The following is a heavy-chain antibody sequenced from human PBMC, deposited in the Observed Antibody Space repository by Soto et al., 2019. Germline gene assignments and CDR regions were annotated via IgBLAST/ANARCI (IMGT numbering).Heavy chain of an antibody. CDR1: GFTFDDYA. V-gene: IGHV3-9*01. CDR3: AKGKGEYCSGGSCYSHYYYGMDV. CDR2: ISWNSGSI. J-gene: IGHJ6*02. D-gene: IGHD2-15*01. Sequence: PGGSLRLSCAASGFTFDDYAMHWVRQAPGKGLEWLSGISWNSGSIGYADSVKGRFTISRDNAKNSLYLQMNSLRAEDTALYYCAKGKGEYCSGGSCYSHYYYGMDVWGQGTTVTVSS.